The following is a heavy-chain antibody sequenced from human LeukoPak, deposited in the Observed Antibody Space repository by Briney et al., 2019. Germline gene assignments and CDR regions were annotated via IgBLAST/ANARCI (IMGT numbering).Heavy chain of an antibody. J-gene: IGHJ3*02. V-gene: IGHV3-30*02. CDR3: AKEYSSGWHDAFDI. Sequence: GGSLRLSCVASGFTFSNYGIHWVRQAPGKGLEWVTFIRYDGSNKYYADSVRGRFTISRDNSKNTLYLQMNSLRAEDTAVYYCAKEYSSGWHDAFDIWGQGTMVTVSS. CDR2: IRYDGSNK. D-gene: IGHD6-19*01. CDR1: GFTFSNYG.